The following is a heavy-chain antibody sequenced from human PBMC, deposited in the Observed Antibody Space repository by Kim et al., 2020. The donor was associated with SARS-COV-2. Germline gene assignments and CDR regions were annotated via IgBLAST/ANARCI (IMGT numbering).Heavy chain of an antibody. D-gene: IGHD6-19*01. CDR2: ISSSSSYI. V-gene: IGHV3-21*01. CDR1: GFTFSSYN. J-gene: IGHJ4*02. CDR3: ASLAVAVYYFDY. Sequence: GGSLRLSCAASGFTFSSYNMNWVRQAPGKGLEWVSSISSSSSYIYYADSVKGRFTISRDNAKNSLYLQMNSLRAEDTAVYYCASLAVAVYYFDYWSQVTLETVS.